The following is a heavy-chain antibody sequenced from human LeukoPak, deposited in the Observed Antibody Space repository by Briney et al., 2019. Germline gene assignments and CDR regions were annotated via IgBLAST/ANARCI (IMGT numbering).Heavy chain of an antibody. Sequence: GGSLRLSCAASGFTFSSYDMHWVRQATGKGLEWVSAIGTAGDTYYPGSVKGRFTISRENAKNSLYLQMNSLRAGDTAVYYCARDVREITMVRGVHTNWFDPWGQGTLVTVSS. V-gene: IGHV3-13*01. D-gene: IGHD3-10*01. CDR1: GFTFSSYD. J-gene: IGHJ5*02. CDR3: ARDVREITMVRGVHTNWFDP. CDR2: IGTAGDT.